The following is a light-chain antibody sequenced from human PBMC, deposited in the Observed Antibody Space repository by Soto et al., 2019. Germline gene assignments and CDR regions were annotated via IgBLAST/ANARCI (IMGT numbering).Light chain of an antibody. J-gene: IGKJ5*01. CDR3: QHLDSYST. CDR2: AAS. Sequence: DIQLTQSPSFLSASVGDRVTITCRASQGISSYLAWDQQKPGKAPKLLIYAASTLQSGVPSRFSGSGSGTELTLTISSLQPEDFATYYCQHLDSYSTFGQGTRLEIK. V-gene: IGKV1-9*01. CDR1: QGISSY.